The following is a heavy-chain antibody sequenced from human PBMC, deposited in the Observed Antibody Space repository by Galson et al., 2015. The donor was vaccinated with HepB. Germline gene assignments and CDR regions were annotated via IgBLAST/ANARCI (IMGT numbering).Heavy chain of an antibody. Sequence: LRLSCAASGFPFSRYAMHWVRQAPGKGLEWVAVIWYDGSKKYFADSVKGRFTISRDNSKNTLSLQMNSLRPEDTAVYYCARDDYDDNAIMFDYWGQGIQVTVSS. D-gene: IGHD4-17*01. CDR1: GFPFSRYA. CDR3: ARDDYDDNAIMFDY. V-gene: IGHV3-33*01. J-gene: IGHJ4*02. CDR2: IWYDGSKK.